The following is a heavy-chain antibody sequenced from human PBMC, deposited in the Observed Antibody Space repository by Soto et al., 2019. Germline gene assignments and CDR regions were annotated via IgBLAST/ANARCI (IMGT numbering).Heavy chain of an antibody. CDR2: VNSDASII. CDR3: ARAYTSTWYVPTNFDY. CDR1: GFTFGNYW. Sequence: EVQLVESGGGLVQSGGSLRLSCEASGFTFGNYWMYWVRQAPGQGLVWVSRVNSDASIINYADSVKGRFTISRDNAKNTLYLHMNSLGAEDTAVYYCARAYTSTWYVPTNFDYWGQGTLVTVSS. V-gene: IGHV3-74*01. D-gene: IGHD6-13*01. J-gene: IGHJ4*02.